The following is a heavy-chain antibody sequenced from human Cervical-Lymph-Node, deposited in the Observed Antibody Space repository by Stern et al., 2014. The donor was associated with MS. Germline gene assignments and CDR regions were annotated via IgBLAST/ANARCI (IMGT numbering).Heavy chain of an antibody. D-gene: IGHD1-7*01. J-gene: IGHJ5*01. CDR1: GFTFRNYG. V-gene: IGHV3-30*03. CDR3: AREEVQVWVDC. Sequence: VQLVESGGGVVQPGRSLRISCAASGFTFRNYGMHWVRQGPGKGLEWLSFISNDGRLKNYAESVKGRFTISRDNSKNTLYLQMNSLRAEDSAVYYCAREEVQVWVDCWGQGTLVTVSS. CDR2: ISNDGRLK.